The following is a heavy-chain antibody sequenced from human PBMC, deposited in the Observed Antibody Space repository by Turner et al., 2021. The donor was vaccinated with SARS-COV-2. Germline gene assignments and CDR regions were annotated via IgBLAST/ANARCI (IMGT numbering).Heavy chain of an antibody. CDR3: ARGGCSGGSCPLGLGFDHALDI. Sequence: QVVASGGGLVQPGGSLRLSCAASGISFSSFWMSWVRQAPGKGLEWVANINQDGSYKNYRHSVRGPFTISRDNAKNSLFLQMNSRRAEDTAVYYCARGGCSGGSCPLGLGFDHALDIWGQGTTVTVSS. CDR2: INQDGSYK. D-gene: IGHD2-15*01. V-gene: IGHV3-7*01. J-gene: IGHJ3*02. CDR1: GISFSSFW.